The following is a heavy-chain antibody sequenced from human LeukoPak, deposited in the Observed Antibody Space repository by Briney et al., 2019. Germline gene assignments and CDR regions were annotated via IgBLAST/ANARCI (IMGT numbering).Heavy chain of an antibody. V-gene: IGHV1-24*01. J-gene: IGHJ4*02. D-gene: IGHD2-2*01. Sequence: ASVKVSCKVPGYTLTELSMHWVRQAPGKGLEWMGGFDPEDGETIYAQKFQGRVTMTEDTSTDTAYMELSSLRSEDTAVYYCATVVVVPAATYFDYWGQGTLVTVSS. CDR3: ATVVVVPAATYFDY. CDR1: GYTLTELS. CDR2: FDPEDGET.